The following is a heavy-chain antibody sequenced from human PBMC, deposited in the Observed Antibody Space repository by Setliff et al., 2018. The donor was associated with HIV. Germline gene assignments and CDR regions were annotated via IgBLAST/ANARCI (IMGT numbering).Heavy chain of an antibody. J-gene: IGHJ4*02. CDR3: ARVPSRYCSPTTCPFFFDY. D-gene: IGHD2-15*01. CDR2: INPRSGGT. CDR1: GYTFSDYF. Sequence: ASVKVSCKASGYTFSDYFIHWVRQAPGQGLEWMGWINPRSGGTNYAQKFQGTVTMTRETSINTAYMEMSRLRSDDTAVYYCARVPSRYCSPTTCPFFFDYWGQGTLVTVSS. V-gene: IGHV1-2*02.